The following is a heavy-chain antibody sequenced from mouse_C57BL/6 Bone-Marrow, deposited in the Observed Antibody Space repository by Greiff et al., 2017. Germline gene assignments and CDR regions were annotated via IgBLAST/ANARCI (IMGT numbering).Heavy chain of an antibody. V-gene: IGHV7-1*01. J-gene: IGHJ4*01. CDR3: ARDCRGAMDY. CDR1: GFTFSDFY. CDR2: SRNKANDYTT. Sequence: EVKLVESGGGLVQSGRSLRLSCATSGFTFSDFYMEWVRQAPGKGLEWIAASRNKANDYTTEYSASVKGRFIVSRDTSQSILYLQMNALRAEDTAIYYCARDCRGAMDYWGQGTSVTVSS.